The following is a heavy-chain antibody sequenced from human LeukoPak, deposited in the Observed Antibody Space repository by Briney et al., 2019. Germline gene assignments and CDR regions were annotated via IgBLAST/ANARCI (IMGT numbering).Heavy chain of an antibody. V-gene: IGHV1-2*02. CDR2: VNPNSGDT. CDR3: ARLNDGFDI. Sequence: ASVKVSCKASGYTFSAFHIHWVRLAPGQGPEWMGWVNPNSGDTNYAQRFRGRVTLTRDTSINTAYIELSSLRASDTAMYYCARLNDGFDIWGQGTMVTVSS. CDR1: GYTFSAFH. J-gene: IGHJ3*02.